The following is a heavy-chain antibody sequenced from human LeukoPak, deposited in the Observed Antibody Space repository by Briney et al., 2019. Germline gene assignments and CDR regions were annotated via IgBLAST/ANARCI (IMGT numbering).Heavy chain of an antibody. V-gene: IGHV3-23*01. J-gene: IGHJ4*02. CDR3: ARDLRYWDY. CDR1: GFTFSNSA. D-gene: IGHD2-8*02. Sequence: GGSLRLSCVASGFTFSNSAITWVRQAPGKGLEWVSTISGSGGSTYYADSVKGRLTISRDNSKSTLYLQMNSLRAEDTAVYYCARDLRYWDYWGQGTLVTVSS. CDR2: ISGSGGST.